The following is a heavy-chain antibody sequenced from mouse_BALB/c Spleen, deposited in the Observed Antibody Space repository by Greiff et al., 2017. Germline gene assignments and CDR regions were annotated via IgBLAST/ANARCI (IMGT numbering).Heavy chain of an antibody. Sequence: EVHLVESGPELVKPGASVKVSCKASGYAFTSYNMYWVKQSHGKSLEWIGYIDPYNGGTSYNQKFKGKATLTVDKSSSTAYMHLNSLTSEDSAVYYCAREDGYDERAMDYWGQGTSVTVSS. D-gene: IGHD2-2*01. CDR1: GYAFTSYN. CDR2: IDPYNGGT. V-gene: IGHV1S135*01. CDR3: AREDGYDERAMDY. J-gene: IGHJ4*01.